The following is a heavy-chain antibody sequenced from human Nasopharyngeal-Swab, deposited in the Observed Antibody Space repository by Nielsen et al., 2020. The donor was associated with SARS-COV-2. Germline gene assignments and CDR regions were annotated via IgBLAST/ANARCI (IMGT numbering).Heavy chain of an antibody. CDR1: GFTFSDSA. CDR2: IRSKGNNYAT. J-gene: IGHJ4*02. Sequence: GESLKISCAASGFTFSDSAIHWVRQASGKGREWVGRIRSKGNNYATAYAASVKGRFTIFRDDPTNTAYLQMNSLKTEDTAVYYCTRCGGGCYSGRDYWGQGTLVTVSS. V-gene: IGHV3-73*01. CDR3: TRCGGGCYSGRDY. D-gene: IGHD2-15*01.